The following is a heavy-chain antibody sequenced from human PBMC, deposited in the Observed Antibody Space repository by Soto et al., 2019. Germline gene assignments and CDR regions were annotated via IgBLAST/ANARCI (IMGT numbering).Heavy chain of an antibody. CDR2: ISNDGSSE. Sequence: QVQLVESGGGVVQPGRSLRISCAATGFSFNFSAMYWVRQAPGKGLEWVAMISNDGSSENYADSVRGRFIISRDNSKKTLFLQMNSLRPEDTATYYCVRDSGANYGTFWYFDLWGRGTLVTVSS. D-gene: IGHD5-18*01. CDR3: VRDSGANYGTFWYFDL. V-gene: IGHV3-30-3*01. CDR1: GFSFNFSA. J-gene: IGHJ2*01.